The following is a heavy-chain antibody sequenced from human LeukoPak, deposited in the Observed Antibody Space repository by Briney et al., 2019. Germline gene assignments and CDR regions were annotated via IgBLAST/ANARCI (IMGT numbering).Heavy chain of an antibody. CDR2: ISGSGGST. Sequence: GGSLRLSCAASGFTFSSYAMSWVRQAPGKGLEWVSAISGSGGSTYYADFVKGRFTISRDNSKNTLYLQMNSLRAEDTAVYYCARDPKAATLTDAFDIWGQGTMVTVSS. CDR1: GFTFSSYA. CDR3: ARDPKAATLTDAFDI. D-gene: IGHD2-15*01. J-gene: IGHJ3*02. V-gene: IGHV3-23*01.